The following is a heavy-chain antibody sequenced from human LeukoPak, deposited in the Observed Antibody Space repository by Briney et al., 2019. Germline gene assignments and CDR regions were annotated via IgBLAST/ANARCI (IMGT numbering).Heavy chain of an antibody. V-gene: IGHV4-39*05. CDR3: ATGYTSNCPYN. Sequence: SETPSLTCTVSGGSISSSSYYWGWIRQPPGKGLEWIGTIYYSGSTYYNPSLKSRVTISVDTSKNQFSLKLRSVTAADTAAYYCATGYTSNCPYNWGQGTLVTVSS. D-gene: IGHD6-13*01. J-gene: IGHJ4*02. CDR2: IYYSGST. CDR1: GGSISSSSYY.